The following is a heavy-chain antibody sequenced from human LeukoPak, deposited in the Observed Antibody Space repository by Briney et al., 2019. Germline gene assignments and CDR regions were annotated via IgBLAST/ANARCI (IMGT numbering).Heavy chain of an antibody. CDR3: ARHFHIAAAGTRYYYYMDV. CDR2: INHSGST. Sequence: ASETLSLTCTVSGGSISSDSYYRSWIRQPAGKGLEWIGEINHSGSTNYNPSLKSRVTISVDTSKNQFSLKLSSVTAADTAVYYCARHFHIAAAGTRYYYYMDVWGKGTTVTVSS. D-gene: IGHD6-13*01. J-gene: IGHJ6*03. CDR1: GGSISSDSYY. V-gene: IGHV4-61*10.